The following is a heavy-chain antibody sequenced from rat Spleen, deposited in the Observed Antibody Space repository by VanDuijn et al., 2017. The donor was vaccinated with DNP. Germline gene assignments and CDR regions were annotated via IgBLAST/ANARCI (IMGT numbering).Heavy chain of an antibody. Sequence: EVQLVESGGGLVQPGRSLKLSCAASGFTFSNYGMAWVRQAPTKGLEWVATISYDGNNTFYRDSVKGRFTISRDDAKNTLYLQMNSLRSDDTATYYCTRGAGSPYWSFDFWGPGTVVTVSS. J-gene: IGHJ1*01. CDR2: ISYDGNNT. D-gene: IGHD5-1*01. CDR1: GFTFSNYG. V-gene: IGHV5-29*01. CDR3: TRGAGSPYWSFDF.